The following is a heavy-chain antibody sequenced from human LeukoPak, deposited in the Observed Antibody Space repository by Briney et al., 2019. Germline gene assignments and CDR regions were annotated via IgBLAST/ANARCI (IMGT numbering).Heavy chain of an antibody. CDR1: GFTFSTFA. CDR2: IFPSGGEI. J-gene: IGHJ4*02. CDR3: ATYRQVLLPFES. D-gene: IGHD2-8*02. V-gene: IGHV3-23*01. Sequence: GGTLRLSCAASGFTFSTFAVIWVRQPPGKGLEWVSSIFPSGGEIHYADSVRGRFTISRDNSKSTLSLQMNSLRAEDTAIYYCATYRQVLLPFESWGQGTLVTVSS.